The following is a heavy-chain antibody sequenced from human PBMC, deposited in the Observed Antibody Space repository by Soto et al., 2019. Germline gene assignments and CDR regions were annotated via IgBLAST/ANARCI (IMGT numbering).Heavy chain of an antibody. CDR3: ATYDSSGYYGLPYDAFDI. Sequence: GGSLRLSCAASGFTFSSYAMSWVRQAPGKGLEWVSAISGSGGSTYYADSVKGRFTISRDNSKNTLYLQMNSLRAEDTAVYYCATYDSSGYYGLPYDAFDIWGQGTMVTVSS. V-gene: IGHV3-23*01. D-gene: IGHD3-22*01. CDR2: ISGSGGST. J-gene: IGHJ3*02. CDR1: GFTFSSYA.